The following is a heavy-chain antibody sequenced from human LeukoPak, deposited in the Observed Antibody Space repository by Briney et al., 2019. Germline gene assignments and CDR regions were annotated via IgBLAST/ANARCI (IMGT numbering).Heavy chain of an antibody. J-gene: IGHJ4*02. V-gene: IGHV3-23*01. CDR2: ISGRGDNT. CDR3: AKEDYDSSGFAFDC. Sequence: PGGSLRLSCAASGFTFSNYAIYWVRQAPGKGLEWVSAISGRGDNTYYADSVKGRFTISRDNSKNTLSLQMNSLRAEDTAVYYCAKEDYDSSGFAFDCWGQGTLVTVSS. D-gene: IGHD3-22*01. CDR1: GFTFSNYA.